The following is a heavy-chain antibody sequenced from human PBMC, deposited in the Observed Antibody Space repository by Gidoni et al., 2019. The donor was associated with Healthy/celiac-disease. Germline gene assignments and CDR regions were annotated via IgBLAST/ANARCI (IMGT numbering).Heavy chain of an antibody. CDR2: IYYSGST. J-gene: IGHJ6*02. Sequence: QVQLQESGPGLVKPSETLSLTCTVSGGSISSYYWSWIRQPPGKGLEWIGYIYYSGSTNYNPSLKSRVTISVDTSKNQFSLKLSSVTAADTAVYYCARERGGYSGYGSDYYYYGMDVWGQGTTVTVSS. V-gene: IGHV4-59*01. CDR3: ARERGGYSGYGSDYYYYGMDV. D-gene: IGHD5-12*01. CDR1: GGSISSYY.